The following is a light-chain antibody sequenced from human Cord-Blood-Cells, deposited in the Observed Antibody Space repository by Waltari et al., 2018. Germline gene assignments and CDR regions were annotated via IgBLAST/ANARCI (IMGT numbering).Light chain of an antibody. CDR3: QQRSNWPLT. CDR2: DAS. J-gene: IGKJ4*01. Sequence: EIVLTQSPATLSLSPGERPTLSCRASQSVSSYLAWYHQKPGQAPRLLIYDASNRSTGIPARFSGSGSGTDFTLTISSLEPEDFAVYYCQQRSNWPLTFGGGTKVEIK. V-gene: IGKV3-11*01. CDR1: QSVSSY.